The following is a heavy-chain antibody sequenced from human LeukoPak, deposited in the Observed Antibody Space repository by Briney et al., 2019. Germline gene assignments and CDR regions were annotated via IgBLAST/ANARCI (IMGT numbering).Heavy chain of an antibody. CDR1: GVTVSSNY. CDR3: ARVPAPWYFDY. D-gene: IGHD6-25*01. Sequence: GGSLRLSCAASGVTVSSNYMSWVRQAPGKGLEWVAVIYSGGSTYYADSVKGRFTISRDNSKNTLYLQMNSLRAEDTAVYYCARVPAPWYFDYWGQGTLVTVSS. J-gene: IGHJ4*02. CDR2: IYSGGST. V-gene: IGHV3-53*01.